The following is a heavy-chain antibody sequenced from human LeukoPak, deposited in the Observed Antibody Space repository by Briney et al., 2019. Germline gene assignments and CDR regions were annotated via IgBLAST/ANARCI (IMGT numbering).Heavy chain of an antibody. CDR2: IYTSGST. Sequence: WETLSLTCTVSGGSISSYDWSWIRQPPGKGLEWIGYIYTSGSTKYDPSLKKRVIISVDKYKNQFSLQLSYVTGADTAVLYWARHHMSDAFDIWGQGTMVTVSS. J-gene: IGHJ3*02. CDR3: ARHHMSDAFDI. V-gene: IGHV4-4*09. D-gene: IGHD2-21*01. CDR1: GGSISSYD.